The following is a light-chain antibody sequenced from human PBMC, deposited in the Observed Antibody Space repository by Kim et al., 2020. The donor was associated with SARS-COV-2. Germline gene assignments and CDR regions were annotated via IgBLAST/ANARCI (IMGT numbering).Light chain of an antibody. Sequence: DIQMTQSPSTLSASVGDSVTITCRASQSVSSWLAWYQLKPGKAPKLLIYGASTLQIGVPSRFSGRGSGTEFTLTISSLQPDDFATYDCKKYNMDSQTFGPGTKVDIK. CDR3: KKYNMDSQT. CDR1: QSVSSW. CDR2: GAS. J-gene: IGKJ3*01. V-gene: IGKV1-5*01.